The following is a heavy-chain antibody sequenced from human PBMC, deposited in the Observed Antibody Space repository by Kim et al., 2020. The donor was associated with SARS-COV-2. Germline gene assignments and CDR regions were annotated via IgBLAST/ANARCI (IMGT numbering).Heavy chain of an antibody. J-gene: IGHJ4*02. CDR3: AGDQISSGYYHSTY. D-gene: IGHD3-3*01. CDR1: GDTFSSYS. Sequence: SVKVSCKASGDTFSSYSISWVRQAPGQGLEWMGGIIPNCGTANYAQKFQGRVTITADESTSTAYMELSSLRSEDTAVYYCAGDQISSGYYHSTYWGQGTLVTVSS. CDR2: IIPNCGTA. V-gene: IGHV1-69*13.